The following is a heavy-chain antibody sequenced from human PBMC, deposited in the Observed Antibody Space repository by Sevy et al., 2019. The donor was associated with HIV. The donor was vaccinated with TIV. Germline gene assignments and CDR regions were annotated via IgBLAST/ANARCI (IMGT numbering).Heavy chain of an antibody. CDR3: ARDVRGEGIRPGDLDY. CDR1: GFTFSHYG. D-gene: IGHD3-10*02. Sequence: GGSLRLSCAASGFTFSHYGMQWVRQAPGKGLEWMALIWNEGSNKYYADSVKGRFTTSRDNSSNRLFLQMNSLRAEDTAVYYCARDVRGEGIRPGDLDYWGQGTLVTVSS. J-gene: IGHJ4*02. V-gene: IGHV3-33*01. CDR2: IWNEGSNK.